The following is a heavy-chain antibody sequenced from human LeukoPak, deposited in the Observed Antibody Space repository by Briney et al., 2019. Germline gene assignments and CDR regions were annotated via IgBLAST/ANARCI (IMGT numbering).Heavy chain of an antibody. CDR1: GGSFSGYF. V-gene: IGHV4-34*01. J-gene: IGHJ4*02. CDR3: VREREQRDKRRYATGFDY. Sequence: SETLSLTCAVYGGSFSGYFWSWIRQPPEKGLEWIGEVNHSGSPDYNPSLKSRVTMSVDTSRNQFSLKLSSVTAADTAVYYCVREREQRDKRRYATGFDYWGQGTLVTVSS. CDR2: VNHSGSP. D-gene: IGHD3-9*01.